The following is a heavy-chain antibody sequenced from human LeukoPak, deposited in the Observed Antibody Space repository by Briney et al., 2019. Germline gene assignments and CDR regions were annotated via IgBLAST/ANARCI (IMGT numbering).Heavy chain of an antibody. Sequence: GGSLRLSCAASGFTVSGTYMNWVRQAPGKGLEWVAVISYDGSNKYYADSVKGRFTISRDNSKNTLYLQMNSLGAEDTAVYFCARDWDYKMATIPGYWGQGTLVTVSS. CDR1: GFTVSGTY. CDR3: ARDWDYKMATIPGY. CDR2: ISYDGSNK. V-gene: IGHV3-30-3*01. J-gene: IGHJ4*02. D-gene: IGHD5-24*01.